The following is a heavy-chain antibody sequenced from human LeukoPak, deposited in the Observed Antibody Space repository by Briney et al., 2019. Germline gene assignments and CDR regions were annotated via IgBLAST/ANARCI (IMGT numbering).Heavy chain of an antibody. V-gene: IGHV3-23*01. Sequence: PGGSLRLSCAASGFTFSLYAMSWVRQAPGKGLKWVATVNDNGAATYYADSVKGRFTISRDNSYNTVSLQMNGLRDEDTGVYYCAKGLKTGVGPYMGYHYYMDVWGKGATVTVSS. CDR2: VNDNGAAT. J-gene: IGHJ6*03. D-gene: IGHD3-16*01. CDR3: AKGLKTGVGPYMGYHYYMDV. CDR1: GFTFSLYA.